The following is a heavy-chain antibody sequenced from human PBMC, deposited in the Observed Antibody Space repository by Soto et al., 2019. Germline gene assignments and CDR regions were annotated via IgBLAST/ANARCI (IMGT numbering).Heavy chain of an antibody. J-gene: IGHJ4*02. CDR2: ISWDGGST. V-gene: IGHV3-43D*04. CDR3: AKDTQAETSYDSSGTLDY. D-gene: IGHD3-22*01. Sequence: GGSLRLSCAASGFTFDDYAMHWVRQAPGKGLEWVSLISWDGGSTYYADSVKGRFTISRDNSKNSLYLQMNSLRAEDTALYYCAKDTQAETSYDSSGTLDYWGQGTLVTVSS. CDR1: GFTFDDYA.